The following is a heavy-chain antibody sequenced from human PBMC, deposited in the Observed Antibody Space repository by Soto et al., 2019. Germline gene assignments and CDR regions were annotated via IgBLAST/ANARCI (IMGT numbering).Heavy chain of an antibody. Sequence: QVQLQQWGAGLLKPSETLSVTCAVYGGSFSGYYWSWIRQPPGKGLEWIGEINHSGSTNYNPSLKSRVTISVDTSKNQFSLKLSSVTAADTAVYYCARVDDYSNYYYYYYMDVWGKGTTVTVSS. V-gene: IGHV4-34*01. CDR3: ARVDDYSNYYYYYYMDV. D-gene: IGHD4-4*01. J-gene: IGHJ6*03. CDR2: INHSGST. CDR1: GGSFSGYY.